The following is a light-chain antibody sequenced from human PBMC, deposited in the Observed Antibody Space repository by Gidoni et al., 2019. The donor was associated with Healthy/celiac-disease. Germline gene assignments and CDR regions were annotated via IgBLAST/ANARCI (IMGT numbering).Light chain of an antibody. V-gene: IGLV2-14*01. CDR2: DVS. Sequence: QSALTHPASAPGSPGQPTTISCTGTCSDLGGYNYVSWYQQHPGKAPKLMIYDVSNRPSGVSNRFSGSKSGNTASLTISGLQAEDEADYYCSSYTSSSTLVVFGGGTKLTGL. CDR1: CSDLGGYNY. CDR3: SSYTSSSTLVV. J-gene: IGLJ2*01.